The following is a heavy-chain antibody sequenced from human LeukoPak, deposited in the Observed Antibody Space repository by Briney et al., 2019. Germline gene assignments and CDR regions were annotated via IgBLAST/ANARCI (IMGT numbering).Heavy chain of an antibody. V-gene: IGHV3-7*01. CDR2: IKQDGSEK. Sequence: PGESLRLSCAASGFTFSSYWMGWVRQARGKGLEWVANIKQDGSEKYYVDSVKGGFAISRGNAKDSVYVQMNSLRGEDAAVYHCARVIAARPARRTYYYMDVWGKGTTVTVSS. CDR3: ARVIAARPARRTYYYMDV. D-gene: IGHD6-6*01. J-gene: IGHJ6*03. CDR1: GFTFSSYW.